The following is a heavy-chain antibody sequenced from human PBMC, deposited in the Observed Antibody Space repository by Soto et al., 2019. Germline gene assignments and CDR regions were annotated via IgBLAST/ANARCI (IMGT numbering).Heavy chain of an antibody. Sequence: GGSLRLSCAASGFTFSSYGMHWVRQAPGKGLEWVAVISYDGSNKYYADSVKGRFTISRDNSKNTLYLQMNSLRAEDTAVYYCAKSPSVSSGYYYWWGQGTLVTVS. D-gene: IGHD3-22*01. J-gene: IGHJ4*02. CDR2: ISYDGSNK. CDR1: GFTFSSYG. V-gene: IGHV3-30*18. CDR3: AKSPSVSSGYYYW.